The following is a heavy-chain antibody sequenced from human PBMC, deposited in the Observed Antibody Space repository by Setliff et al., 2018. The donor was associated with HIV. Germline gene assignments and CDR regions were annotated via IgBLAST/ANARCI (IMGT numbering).Heavy chain of an antibody. CDR2: INWNSGSI. CDR1: GFSFSSYW. Sequence: GGSLRLSCAASGFSFSSYWMSWVRQAPGKGLEWVAGINWNSGSIGYADSVLGRFTISRDNARNSVYLQMNTLRTDDTALYYCVKGDCTSSSCELAFWGQGTLVTVPS. D-gene: IGHD2-2*01. J-gene: IGHJ4*02. V-gene: IGHV3-9*01. CDR3: VKGDCTSSSCELAF.